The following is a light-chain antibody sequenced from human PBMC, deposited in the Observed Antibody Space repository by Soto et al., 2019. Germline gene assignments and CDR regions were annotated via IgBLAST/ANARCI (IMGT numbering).Light chain of an antibody. CDR2: DAS. CDR1: QSVSSY. J-gene: IGKJ1*01. Sequence: EIVLTQSPATLSLSPGERATLSCRASQSVSSYLAWYQQKPGQAPRLLIYDASNRATGIPVRFSGSGSWTDFTLTISSLEPEDFVVYYCQQRSKWPWTFGQGTKVEIK. V-gene: IGKV3-11*01. CDR3: QQRSKWPWT.